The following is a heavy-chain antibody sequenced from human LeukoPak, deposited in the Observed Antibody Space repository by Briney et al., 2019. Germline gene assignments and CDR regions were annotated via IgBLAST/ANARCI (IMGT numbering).Heavy chain of an antibody. CDR2: IYYSGST. V-gene: IGHV4-59*01. CDR3: ARGSRWLQDTLDY. J-gene: IGHJ4*02. CDR1: GGSISSYY. Sequence: PSETLSLTCAVSGGSISSYYWSWIRQPPGKGLEWIGYIYYSGSTNYNPSLKSRVTVSVDTSKNQFSLKLSSVTAADTAVYYCARGSRWLQDTLDYWGQGTLVTVSS. D-gene: IGHD5-24*01.